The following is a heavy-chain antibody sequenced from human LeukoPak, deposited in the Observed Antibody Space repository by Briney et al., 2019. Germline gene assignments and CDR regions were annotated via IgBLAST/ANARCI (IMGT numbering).Heavy chain of an antibody. CDR1: GYSISSGYY. D-gene: IGHD6-13*01. CDR3: AREDSSSSDY. V-gene: IGHV4-38-2*02. CDR2: IYHSGST. J-gene: IGHJ4*02. Sequence: SETLSLTCAVSGYSISSGYYWGWIRQPPGKGLEWIGSIYHSGSTYYNPSLKSRVTISVDTSKNQFSLKLSSVTAADTAVYYCAREDSSSSDYWGQGTLVTVSS.